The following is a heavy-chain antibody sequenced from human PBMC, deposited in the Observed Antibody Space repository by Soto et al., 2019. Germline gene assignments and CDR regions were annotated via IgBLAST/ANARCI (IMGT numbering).Heavy chain of an antibody. CDR2: IYYSGST. J-gene: IGHJ4*02. Sequence: SETLSLTCTVSGGSISSYYWSWIRQPPGKGLEWIGYIYYSGSTNYNPSLKSRVTISVDTSKNQFSLKLSSVTAADTAVYYCARGIVAARLPNSVHFDYWGQGTLVTVSS. CDR1: GGSISSYY. V-gene: IGHV4-59*01. D-gene: IGHD6-6*01. CDR3: ARGIVAARLPNSVHFDY.